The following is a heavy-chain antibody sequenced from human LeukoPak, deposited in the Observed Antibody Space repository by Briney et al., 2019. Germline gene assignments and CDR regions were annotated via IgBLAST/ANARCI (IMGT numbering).Heavy chain of an antibody. D-gene: IGHD3-10*01. CDR1: GGTFSSYA. CDR3: ARHVDYYGSGSYDY. V-gene: IGHV1-69*06. J-gene: IGHJ4*02. CDR2: IIPLFGTA. Sequence: SVKVSCKASGGTFSSYAISWVRQAPGQGLEWMGGIIPLFGTANYAQKFQGRVTITADKSTSTAYMELSSLRSEDTAVYYCARHVDYYGSGSYDYWGQGTLVTVSS.